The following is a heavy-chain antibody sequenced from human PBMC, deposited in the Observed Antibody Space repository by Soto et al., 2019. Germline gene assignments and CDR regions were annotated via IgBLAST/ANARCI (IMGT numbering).Heavy chain of an antibody. CDR1: GGTFSSYA. V-gene: IGHV1-69*13. Sequence: SVKVSCKASGGTFSSYAISWVRQAPGQRLEWMGGINPSNGKTKYAQKFQGRVTITGDASASTAYMELSSLRSEDTAVYYCARDLVVGSYYFDYWGQGTLVTVSS. CDR3: ARDLVVGSYYFDY. J-gene: IGHJ4*02. D-gene: IGHD2-8*02. CDR2: INPSNGKT.